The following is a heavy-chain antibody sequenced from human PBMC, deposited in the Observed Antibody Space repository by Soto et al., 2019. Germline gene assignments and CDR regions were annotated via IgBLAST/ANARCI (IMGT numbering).Heavy chain of an antibody. CDR2: ISSSSSYT. J-gene: IGHJ4*02. D-gene: IGHD3-22*01. V-gene: IGHV3-11*03. Sequence: PGGSLRLSCAASGFTFSDYYMSWIRQAPGKGLEWVSYISSSSSYTNYADSVKGRFTISRDNSKNTLYLQMNSLKAEDTAVYYSAKSPGMYYYDSSGYYHYDYWGQGTLVTVSS. CDR1: GFTFSDYY. CDR3: AKSPGMYYYDSSGYYHYDY.